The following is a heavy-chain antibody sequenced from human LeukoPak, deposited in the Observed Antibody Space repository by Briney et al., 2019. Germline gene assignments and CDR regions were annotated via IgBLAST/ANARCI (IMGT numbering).Heavy chain of an antibody. CDR2: ISSSSSTI. CDR3: AKDQLNRFCSGGSCSITHDH. J-gene: IGHJ4*02. D-gene: IGHD2-15*01. CDR1: GFTFRSYE. V-gene: IGHV3-48*03. Sequence: PGGSLRLSCAASGFTFRSYEMNWVRQAPGKGLEWVSYISSSSSTIYYADSVKGRFTISRDNAKNMLYLQMNSLRAEDTAVYYCAKDQLNRFCSGGSCSITHDHWGQGTLVTVSS.